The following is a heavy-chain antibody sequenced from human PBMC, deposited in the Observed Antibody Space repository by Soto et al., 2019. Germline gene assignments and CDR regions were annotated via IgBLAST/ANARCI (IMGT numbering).Heavy chain of an antibody. V-gene: IGHV4-34*01. J-gene: IGHJ4*02. CDR3: ASREVY. Sequence: PSETLSLTSAGYGGSFSGYYWSWIRQPPGKGLEWIGQINHSGSTNYNPSLKIRVTISVDTSKNQFSLKLSSVTAADKAVYYCASREVYWCQGTLVTVSS. CDR1: GGSFSGYY. CDR2: INHSGST.